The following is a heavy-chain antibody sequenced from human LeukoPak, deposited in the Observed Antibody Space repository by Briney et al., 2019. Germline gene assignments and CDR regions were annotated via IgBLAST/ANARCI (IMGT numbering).Heavy chain of an antibody. V-gene: IGHV3-20*04. J-gene: IGHJ4*02. Sequence: GGSLRRSCAASGFTFDDYGMSWVRQAPGKGLEWVSGINWNGGSTGYADSLKGRFTISRDNAKNSLYLQMNSLRAEDTALYYCARGYGSGEDGDYWGQGTLVTVSS. CDR1: GFTFDDYG. CDR3: ARGYGSGEDGDY. D-gene: IGHD3-10*01. CDR2: INWNGGST.